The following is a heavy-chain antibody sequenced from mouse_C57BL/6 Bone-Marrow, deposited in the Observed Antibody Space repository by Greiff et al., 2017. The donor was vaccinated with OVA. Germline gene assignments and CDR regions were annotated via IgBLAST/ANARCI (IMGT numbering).Heavy chain of an antibody. CDR1: GFSLTSYG. CDR2: IWRGGST. D-gene: IGHD1-1*01. J-gene: IGHJ1*03. V-gene: IGHV2-5*01. CDR3: AKKNYGSLYWYFDV. Sequence: QVQLQQSGPGLVQPSQSLSITCTVSGFSLTSYGLHWVRQSPGKGLEWLGVIWRGGSTDYNAAFMSRLSITKDNSKSQVFFKMNSLQADDTAIYYCAKKNYGSLYWYFDVWGTGTTVTVSS.